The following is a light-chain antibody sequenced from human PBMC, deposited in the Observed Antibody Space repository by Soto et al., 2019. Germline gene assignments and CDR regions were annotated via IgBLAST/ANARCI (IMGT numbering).Light chain of an antibody. CDR2: DVS. Sequence: QSALTQPASVSGSHGQSITISCTGTSSDVGGYNYVSWYQQHPGKAPKLMVYDVSTRPSGVSNRFSGSKSGNTASLTISGLHAEDEADYYCSSYTSSTTWVFGGGTQLTVL. CDR3: SSYTSSTTWV. CDR1: SSDVGGYNY. V-gene: IGLV2-14*03. J-gene: IGLJ3*02.